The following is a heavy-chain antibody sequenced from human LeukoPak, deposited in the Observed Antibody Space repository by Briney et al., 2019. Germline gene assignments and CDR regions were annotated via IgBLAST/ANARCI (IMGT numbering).Heavy chain of an antibody. CDR1: GYTFTSYY. V-gene: IGHV1-46*01. CDR2: INPSGGST. Sequence: ASVKVSCKASGYTFTSYYMHWVRQAPAQGLEWMGIINPSGGSTSYAQKFQGRVTMTRDTSTSTVYMELSSLRSEDTAVYYCARSTTGIVVVPAARGDYYYMDVWGKGTTVTVSS. CDR3: ARSTTGIVVVPAARGDYYYMDV. J-gene: IGHJ6*03. D-gene: IGHD2-2*01.